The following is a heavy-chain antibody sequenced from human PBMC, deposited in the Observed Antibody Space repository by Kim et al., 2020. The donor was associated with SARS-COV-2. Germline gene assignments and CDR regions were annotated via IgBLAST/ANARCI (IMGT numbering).Heavy chain of an antibody. CDR1: GFNFSNSH. D-gene: IGHD3-16*01. V-gene: IGHV3-23*01. CDR2: ISESGGRT. Sequence: GGSLRLSCADSGFNFSNSHMTWVRQAPGKGLEWVSSISESGGRTWYADFVKGRFTISRDNSKNILYLQMNSLRADDAALYYWAKDMGEGEAADWFAPGG. CDR3: AKDMGEGEAADWFAP. J-gene: IGHJ5*02.